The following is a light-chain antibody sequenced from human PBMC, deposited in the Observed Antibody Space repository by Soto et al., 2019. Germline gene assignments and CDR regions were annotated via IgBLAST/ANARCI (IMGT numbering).Light chain of an antibody. CDR3: QQYNQWPSYT. CDR2: AAS. J-gene: IGKJ2*01. V-gene: IGKV3-15*01. Sequence: EIVMTQSPAVLSVSPGERATLSCRASQSVRSNLAWYQQKPGQAPRLLIYAASTRATDIPARFSGSGSGTEFTLTISGLQSEDFAVYYCQQYNQWPSYTFGLWTKLEIK. CDR1: QSVRSN.